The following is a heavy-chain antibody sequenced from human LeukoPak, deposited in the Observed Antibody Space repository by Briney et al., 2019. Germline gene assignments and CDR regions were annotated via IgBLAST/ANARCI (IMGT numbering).Heavy chain of an antibody. D-gene: IGHD4-11*01. Sequence: GGSLRLSCAASGFTFSSYAMSWVRQAPGKGLEWVSVISGSGGRTYYADSVKGRFTISRDNSKNTVYLQMNSLRAEDTAVYYCAKQAEDYSDSKIDYWGQGTLATVSS. J-gene: IGHJ4*02. CDR1: GFTFSSYA. CDR3: AKQAEDYSDSKIDY. CDR2: ISGSGGRT. V-gene: IGHV3-23*01.